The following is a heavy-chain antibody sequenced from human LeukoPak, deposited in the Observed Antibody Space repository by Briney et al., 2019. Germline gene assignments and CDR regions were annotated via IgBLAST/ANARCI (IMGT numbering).Heavy chain of an antibody. CDR3: AKTAAGHSSGRYPGWPIDY. D-gene: IGHD6-19*01. V-gene: IGHV4-39*07. CDR2: IYYSGST. Sequence: PSETLSLTCTVSGGSISSSSYYWGWIRQPPGKGLEWIGSIYYSGSTYYNPSLKSRVTISVDTSKNQFSLKLSSVTAADTAVYYCAKTAAGHSSGRYPGWPIDYWGQGTLVTVSS. CDR1: GGSISSSSYY. J-gene: IGHJ4*02.